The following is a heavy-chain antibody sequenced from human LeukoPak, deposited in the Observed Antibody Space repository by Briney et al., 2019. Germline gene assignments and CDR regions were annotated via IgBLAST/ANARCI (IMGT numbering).Heavy chain of an antibody. CDR1: GYSFTSYW. Sequence: GESLKTSCKGSGYSFTSYWIGWVRQMPGKGLEWMGIIYPGYSDTSYSPSFQGQVTISADKSISTAYLPWSSLKASDTAMYYCARPWGWGVTPFDYWGQGTLVTVSS. CDR3: ARPWGWGVTPFDY. D-gene: IGHD2-21*02. CDR2: IYPGYSDT. J-gene: IGHJ4*02. V-gene: IGHV5-51*01.